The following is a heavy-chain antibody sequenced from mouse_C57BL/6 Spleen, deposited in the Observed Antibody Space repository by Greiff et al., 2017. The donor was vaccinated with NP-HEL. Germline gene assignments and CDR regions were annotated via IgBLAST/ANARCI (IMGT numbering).Heavy chain of an antibody. V-gene: IGHV1-50*01. Sequence: QVQLQQPGAELVKPGASVKLSCKASGYTFTSYWMQWVKQRPGQGLEWIGEIDPSDSYTNYNPKFKGKATLTVDTSSSTAYMQLSSLTSEDSAVYYCAGYDYSFDDWGQGTTLTVSS. CDR2: IDPSDSYT. CDR3: AGYDYSFDD. D-gene: IGHD2-4*01. CDR1: GYTFTSYW. J-gene: IGHJ2*01.